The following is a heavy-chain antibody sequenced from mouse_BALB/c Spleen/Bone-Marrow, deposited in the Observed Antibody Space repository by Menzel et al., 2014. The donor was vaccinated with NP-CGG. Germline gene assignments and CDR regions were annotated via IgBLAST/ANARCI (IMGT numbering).Heavy chain of an antibody. CDR2: IWSDGST. CDR1: GFSLTSYG. D-gene: IGHD2-12*01. J-gene: IGHJ4*01. CDR3: ARSSPTTWAMDY. Sequence: QLQQSGPGLVAPSQSLSITCTVSGFSLTSYGVHWVRQPPGKGLEWLVVIWSDGSTTYNSALKSRLSISKDNSKSQVFLKMNSLQTDDTAMYYCARSSPTTWAMDYWGQGTSVTVSS. V-gene: IGHV2-6*02.